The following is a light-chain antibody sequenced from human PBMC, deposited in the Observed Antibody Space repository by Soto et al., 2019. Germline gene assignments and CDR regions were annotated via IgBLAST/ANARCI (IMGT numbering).Light chain of an antibody. Sequence: QSALTQPVSVSESPGQSITISCTGTSSDVGASDYVSWYQQHPGKAPQLIIYEISNRPSGVSNRFSGSKSGNTASLTISGLQAEDESDYYCSSYTTSHTLVFGGGTKLTVL. CDR2: EIS. CDR1: SSDVGASDY. V-gene: IGLV2-14*01. J-gene: IGLJ2*01. CDR3: SSYTTSHTLV.